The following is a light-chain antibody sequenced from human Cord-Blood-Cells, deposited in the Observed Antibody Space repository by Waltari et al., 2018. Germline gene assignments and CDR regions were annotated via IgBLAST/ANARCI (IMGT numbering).Light chain of an antibody. CDR3: SSYAGSNNFV. Sequence: QSALTQPPSASGSPGQSVTISCTGTSSDVGGYNYVSWYQQHPSKAPKLLVYEVSKRPSGVPDRFSGPKSGNTASLTVSGLQAEDEADYYCSSYAGSNNFVFGTGTKVTVL. CDR1: SSDVGGYNY. V-gene: IGLV2-8*01. J-gene: IGLJ1*01. CDR2: EVS.